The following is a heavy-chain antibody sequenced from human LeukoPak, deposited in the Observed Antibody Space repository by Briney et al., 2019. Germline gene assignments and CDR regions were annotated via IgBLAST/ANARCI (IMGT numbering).Heavy chain of an antibody. CDR2: IYHSGST. CDR3: ARGRRFLEWPKAFDY. D-gene: IGHD3-3*01. Sequence: SETLSLTCTVSGGSISSSSYYWGWIRQPPGKGLEWIGSIYHSGSTYYNPSLKSRVTISVDTSKNQFSLKLSSVTAADTAVYYCARGRRFLEWPKAFDYWGQGTLVTVSS. J-gene: IGHJ4*02. V-gene: IGHV4-39*07. CDR1: GGSISSSSYY.